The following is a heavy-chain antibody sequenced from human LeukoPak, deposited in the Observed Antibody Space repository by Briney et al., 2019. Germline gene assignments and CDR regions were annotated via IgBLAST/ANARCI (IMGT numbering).Heavy chain of an antibody. CDR1: GFTFSSYE. CDR2: ITSSSSYV. Sequence: GGSLRLSCAASGFTFSSYEMNWVRQAPGKGLEWVSSITSSSSYVFYADSVKGRFSISRDNSENILYLQMNSLRAEDTAVYYCAKDRCSNGIGCLYYYMDVWGKGTTVTMSS. D-gene: IGHD2-8*01. V-gene: IGHV3-21*01. J-gene: IGHJ6*03. CDR3: AKDRCSNGIGCLYYYMDV.